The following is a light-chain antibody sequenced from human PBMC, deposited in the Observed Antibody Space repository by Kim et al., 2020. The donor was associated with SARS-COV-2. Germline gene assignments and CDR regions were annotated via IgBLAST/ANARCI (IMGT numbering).Light chain of an antibody. J-gene: IGLJ2*01. CDR2: ADN. V-gene: IGLV6-57*03. CDR3: QSYDSSNDV. Sequence: GKAVTRSCTRCSGSIASKYVQWYQQRPGSAPTTVIHADNERPSGVPDRFSGSIDSSSNSASLTISGLKTEDEADYYCQSYDSSNDVFGAGTKLTVL. CDR1: SGSIASKY.